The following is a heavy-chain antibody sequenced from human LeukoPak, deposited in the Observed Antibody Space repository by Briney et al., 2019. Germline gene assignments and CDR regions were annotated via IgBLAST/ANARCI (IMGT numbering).Heavy chain of an antibody. Sequence: SETLSLTCTVSGDSIKSYQWNWIRQSPGGGLEWIGRICNSGNTNYKTPLKSRVTMSLNTSKTQFSLNLSSVTAADTAVYYCARHGYDFPGVTYGMDVWGQGTTVTVSS. CDR2: ICNSGNT. CDR1: GDSIKSYQ. CDR3: ARHGYDFPGVTYGMDV. V-gene: IGHV4-4*07. J-gene: IGHJ6*02. D-gene: IGHD3-3*01.